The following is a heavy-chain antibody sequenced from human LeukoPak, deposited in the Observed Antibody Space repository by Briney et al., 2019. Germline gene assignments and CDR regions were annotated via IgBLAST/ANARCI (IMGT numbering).Heavy chain of an antibody. Sequence: GGSLRLSCAASGFIFSSYAMHWVRQAPGKGLEWVAVISYDGSNKYYADSVKGRFTISRDNSKNTLYLQMNSLRAEDTAVYYCAKPNGSYGYFDYWGQGTLVTVSS. CDR3: AKPNGSYGYFDY. CDR1: GFIFSSYA. CDR2: ISYDGSNK. J-gene: IGHJ4*02. D-gene: IGHD1-26*01. V-gene: IGHV3-30*04.